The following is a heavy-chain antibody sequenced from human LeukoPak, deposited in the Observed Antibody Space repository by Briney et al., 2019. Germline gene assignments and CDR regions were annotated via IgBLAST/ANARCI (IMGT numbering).Heavy chain of an antibody. Sequence: ASVKVSCKASGYTFTSYAMNWVRQAPGQGLEWMGWINTNTGNPTYAQGFAGRFVFSLDTSVSTAYLQISSLKAEDTAVYYCARELRIAVAGRGEGGDYWGQGTLVTVSS. CDR2: INTNTGNP. J-gene: IGHJ4*02. D-gene: IGHD6-19*01. V-gene: IGHV7-4-1*02. CDR1: GYTFTSYA. CDR3: ARELRIAVAGRGEGGDY.